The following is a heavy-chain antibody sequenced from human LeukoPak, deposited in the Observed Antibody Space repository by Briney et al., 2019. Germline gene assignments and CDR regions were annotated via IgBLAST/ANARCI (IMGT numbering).Heavy chain of an antibody. J-gene: IGHJ4*02. D-gene: IGHD2-21*02. V-gene: IGHV3-43D*03. CDR1: GFTFDDYA. CDR3: AKVKVWYGDNFDY. CDR2: ISWDGGST. Sequence: GGSLRLSCAASGFTFDDYAMHWVRHAPGKGLEWVSLISWDGGSTYYADSVKGRFTISRDNSKNTLYLQMNSLRAEDTAVYYCAKVKVWYGDNFDYWGQGTLVTVSS.